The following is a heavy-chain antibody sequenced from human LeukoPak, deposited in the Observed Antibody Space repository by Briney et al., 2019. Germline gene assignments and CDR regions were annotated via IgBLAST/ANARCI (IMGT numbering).Heavy chain of an antibody. V-gene: IGHV4-39*07. CDR2: SHFSGSS. CDR3: ARDLGNYYDSSGYSFDY. Sequence: SETLSLTCTVSGGSISSSDYYWGWFRQPPGRGLEWIGASHFSGSSYYNASLQSRATVSVDTSKNQFSLKLSSVTAADTAVYYCARDLGNYYDSSGYSFDYWGQGTLVTVSS. D-gene: IGHD3-22*01. CDR1: GGSISSSDYY. J-gene: IGHJ4*02.